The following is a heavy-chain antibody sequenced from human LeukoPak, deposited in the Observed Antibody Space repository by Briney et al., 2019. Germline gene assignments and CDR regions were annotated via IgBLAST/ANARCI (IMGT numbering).Heavy chain of an antibody. J-gene: IGHJ4*02. D-gene: IGHD6-6*01. V-gene: IGHV1-2*02. CDR2: INPNSGGT. CDR1: GYTFTGYY. CDR3: ARSSRIAARPFDY. Sequence: ASVKVSRKASGYTFTGYYMHWVRQAPGQGLEWMGWINPNSGGTNYAQKFQGRVTMTRDTSISTAYMELSRLRSDDTAAYYCARSSRIAARPFDYWGQGTLVTVSS.